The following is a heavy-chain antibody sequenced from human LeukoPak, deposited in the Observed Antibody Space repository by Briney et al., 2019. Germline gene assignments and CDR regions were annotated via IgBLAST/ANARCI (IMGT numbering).Heavy chain of an antibody. CDR1: GGTFSSYA. CDR3: AKDRAAFYYDSGVAFDY. Sequence: SVKVSCKASGGTFSSYAISWVRQAPGQGLEWMGRIIPILGIANYAQKFQGRVTITADKSTSTAYMELSSLRSDDTAVYYCAKDRAAFYYDSGVAFDYWGQGTLVTVSS. V-gene: IGHV1-69*04. CDR2: IIPILGIA. J-gene: IGHJ4*02. D-gene: IGHD3-22*01.